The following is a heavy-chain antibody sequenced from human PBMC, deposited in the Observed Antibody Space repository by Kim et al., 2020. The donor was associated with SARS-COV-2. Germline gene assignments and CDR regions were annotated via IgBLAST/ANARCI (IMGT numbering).Heavy chain of an antibody. V-gene: IGHV3-11*05. CDR3: ARVGYDYVWGSYRDYYYYYGMDV. CDR1: GFTFSDYY. CDR2: ISSSSSYT. Sequence: GGSLRLSCAASGFTFSDYYMSWIRQAPGKGLEWFSYISSSSSYTNYADSVKGRFTISRDNAKNSLYLQMNSLRAEDTAVYYCARVGYDYVWGSYRDYYYYYGMDVWGHGTTVTVSS. D-gene: IGHD3-16*02. J-gene: IGHJ6*02.